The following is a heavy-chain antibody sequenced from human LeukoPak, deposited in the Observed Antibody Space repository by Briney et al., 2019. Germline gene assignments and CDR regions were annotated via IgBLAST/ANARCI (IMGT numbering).Heavy chain of an antibody. V-gene: IGHV4-59*01. J-gene: IGHJ6*02. CDR3: ARPNRVLTGYYYLGYYGMDV. CDR2: VHNTGGT. D-gene: IGHD3-9*01. Sequence: SETLSLTCSISGGPMSRFYWTWIRQSPGKGLEWIGYVHNTGGTNYNPSLKSRVTIAVDTSKNQFSLKLSSVVAADTAVYYCARPNRVLTGYYYLGYYGMDVWGQGTTVTVSS. CDR1: GGPMSRFY.